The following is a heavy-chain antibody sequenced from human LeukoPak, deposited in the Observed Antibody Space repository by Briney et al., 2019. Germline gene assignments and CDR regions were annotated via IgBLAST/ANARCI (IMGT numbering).Heavy chain of an antibody. Sequence: SGPTLVKPTQTLTLTCTFSGFSFSTSEEAVGWIRQPPGKALEWLALIFWDDDDRYSPSLKNRLTITKGTSKNQVVLTMTSMDPLDTATYYCAHRRSYGDYDYWGQGTLVTVSS. CDR1: GFSFSTSEEA. D-gene: IGHD4-17*01. CDR2: IFWDDDD. V-gene: IGHV2-5*02. J-gene: IGHJ4*02. CDR3: AHRRSYGDYDY.